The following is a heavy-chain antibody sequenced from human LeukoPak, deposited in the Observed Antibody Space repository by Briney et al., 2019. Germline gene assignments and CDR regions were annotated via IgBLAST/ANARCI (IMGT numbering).Heavy chain of an antibody. CDR2: ISHDGSNK. CDR3: ARGDCSGGSCYLSLTTIDY. Sequence: PGGSLRLSCAASGFPFSDYGMYWVRQAPGKGLEWLAVISHDGSNKYYADSVKGRITISRDNSMNTLYLQMNSLRAEDTAVYYCARGDCSGGSCYLSLTTIDYWGQGTLVTVSS. D-gene: IGHD2-15*01. V-gene: IGHV3-30*03. CDR1: GFPFSDYG. J-gene: IGHJ4*02.